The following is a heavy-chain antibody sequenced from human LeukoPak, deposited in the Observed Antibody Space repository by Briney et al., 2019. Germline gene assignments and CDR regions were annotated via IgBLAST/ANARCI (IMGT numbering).Heavy chain of an antibody. CDR3: AKDRSYNWNDFYFDY. CDR1: GFTFSSHD. J-gene: IGHJ4*02. D-gene: IGHD1-1*01. Sequence: GGSLRLSCAASGFTFSSHDMHWVRQAPGKGLEWVALIRYDGSNNYYADSVKGRFTISRDNSKNTLYLQMNSLRGAEDTGVYYCAKDRSYNWNDFYFDYWGQGTLVTVSS. V-gene: IGHV3-30*02. CDR2: IRYDGSNN.